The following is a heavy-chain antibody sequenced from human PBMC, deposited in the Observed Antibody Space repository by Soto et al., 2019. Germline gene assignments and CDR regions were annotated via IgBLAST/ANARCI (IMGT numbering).Heavy chain of an antibody. D-gene: IGHD6-19*01. J-gene: IGHJ4*02. Sequence: GESLKISCAASGFSFGTFVMTWFRQAPGGGLEWVASITDSGYTASYAETVEGRFTVSRDNSKNKLHLQMNDLRAEDTATYYCAKNGPWLATPPEAWGQGTRVTVSS. CDR3: AKNGPWLATPPEA. CDR1: GFSFGTFV. CDR2: ITDSGYTA. V-gene: IGHV3-23*01.